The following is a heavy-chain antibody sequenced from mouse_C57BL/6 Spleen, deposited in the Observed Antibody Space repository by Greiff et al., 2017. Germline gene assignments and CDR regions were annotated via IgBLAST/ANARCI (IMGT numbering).Heavy chain of an antibody. CDR3: ARGYYGSSRYWYFDV. V-gene: IGHV1-26*01. J-gene: IGHJ1*03. D-gene: IGHD1-1*01. CDR1: GYTFTDYY. CDR2: INPNNGGT. Sequence: EVKLQQSGPELVKPGASVKISCKASGYTFTDYYMNWVKQSNGKSLEWIGDINPNNGGTSYNQKVKGKATLTVDKSSSTAYMELRSLTSEDSAVYYCARGYYGSSRYWYFDVWGTGTTVTVSS.